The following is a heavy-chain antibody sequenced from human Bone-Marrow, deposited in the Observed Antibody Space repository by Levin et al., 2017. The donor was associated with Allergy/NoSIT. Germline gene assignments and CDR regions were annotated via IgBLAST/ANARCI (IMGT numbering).Heavy chain of an antibody. V-gene: IGHV3-15*05. J-gene: IGHJ6*03. D-gene: IGHD3-16*01. Sequence: PGGSLRLSCAASGFTFSNAWMSWLRQAPGKGLEWVARIKTETDGGTTDYAAPVKGRFIISIDNSRNMLYLQMNSLRPEDTAVYYCTTRPHMGYYYNYMDVWGKGTTVTVSS. CDR1: GFTFSNAW. CDR3: TTRPHMGYYYNYMDV. CDR2: IKTETDGGTT.